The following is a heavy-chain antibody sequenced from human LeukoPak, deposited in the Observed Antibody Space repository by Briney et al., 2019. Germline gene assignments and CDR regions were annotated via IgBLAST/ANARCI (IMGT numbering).Heavy chain of an antibody. CDR3: AKDLFVDTAPGAFDI. D-gene: IGHD5-18*01. J-gene: IGHJ3*02. V-gene: IGHV3-9*01. Sequence: PGGSLRLSCAASGFTFDDYAMHWVRQAPGKGLEWVSGISWNSGSIGYADSVKGRFTISRDNAKNSLYLQMNSLRAEDTALYYCAKDLFVDTAPGAFDIWGQGTMVTVSS. CDR2: ISWNSGSI. CDR1: GFTFDDYA.